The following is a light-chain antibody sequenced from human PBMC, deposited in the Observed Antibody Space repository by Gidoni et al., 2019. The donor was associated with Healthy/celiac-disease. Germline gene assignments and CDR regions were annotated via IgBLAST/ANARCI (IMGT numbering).Light chain of an antibody. Sequence: VLTQSPATLSLSPGEIATLSCRARQSVSSSLARYQQKLGQAPRLLLYDASNRATRIPARFSGSGSGTDFTLTISSLEPEDFAVNYCQQRSNWPPMYTFXXXTKLEIK. CDR1: QSVSSS. J-gene: IGKJ2*01. CDR3: QQRSNWPPMYT. V-gene: IGKV3-11*01. CDR2: DAS.